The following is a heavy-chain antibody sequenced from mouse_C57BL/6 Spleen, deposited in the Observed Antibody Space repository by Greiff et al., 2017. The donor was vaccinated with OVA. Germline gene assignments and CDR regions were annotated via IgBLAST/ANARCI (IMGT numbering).Heavy chain of an antibody. CDR3: ASPIYDGYWYFDV. J-gene: IGHJ1*03. D-gene: IGHD2-3*01. V-gene: IGHV5-6*01. CDR1: GFTFSSYG. CDR2: ISSGGSYT. Sequence: EVKLMESGGDLVKPGGSLKLSCAASGFTFSSYGMSWVRQTPDKRLEWVATISSGGSYTYYPDSVKGRFTISRDNAKNTLYLQMSSLKSEDTAMYYCASPIYDGYWYFDVWGTGTTVTVSS.